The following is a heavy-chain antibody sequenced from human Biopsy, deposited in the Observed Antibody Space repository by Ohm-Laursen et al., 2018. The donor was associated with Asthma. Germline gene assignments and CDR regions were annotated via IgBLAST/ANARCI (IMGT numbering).Heavy chain of an antibody. CDR1: GDSITSGGCC. CDR2: IHHSGTS. Sequence: TLSLTCTVSGDSITSGGCCWNWIRQHPGKGLEWIGYIHHSGTSYFNPSLKSRVSFSRDTSKNQFSLRLSSVTAADTAVYYCAAGRTSLQGESLIWGQGTLVSVSS. J-gene: IGHJ4*01. D-gene: IGHD2/OR15-2a*01. V-gene: IGHV4-31*03. CDR3: AAGRTSLQGESLI.